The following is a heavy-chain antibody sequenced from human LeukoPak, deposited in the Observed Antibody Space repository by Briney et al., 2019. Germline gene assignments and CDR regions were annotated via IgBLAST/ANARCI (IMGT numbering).Heavy chain of an antibody. V-gene: IGHV3-23*01. CDR2: ISGSGGST. D-gene: IGHD4-17*01. CDR1: GFTFSSYA. J-gene: IGHJ3*02. CDR3: AKAIGDYVAFDI. Sequence: PGGSLRLSCAASGFTFSSYAMSWVRQAPGKGLEWVSAISGSGGSTYYADSVKGRSTISRDNSKNTLYLQMNSLRAEDTAVYYCAKAIGDYVAFDIWGQGTKVTVSS.